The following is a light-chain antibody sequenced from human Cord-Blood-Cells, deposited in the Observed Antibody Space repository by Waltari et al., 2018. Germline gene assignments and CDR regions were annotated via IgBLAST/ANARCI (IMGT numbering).Light chain of an antibody. J-gene: IGLJ1*01. CDR1: SSDVGIYNL. V-gene: IGLV2-23*01. Sequence: QSALTQPASVSGSPGQSITISCTGTSSDVGIYNLVSWYQQHTGKSPKLMIYAGSKRPSGVSNRFSGSKSGNTASLTISGLQAEDEADYYCCSYAGSSVFGTGTKVTVL. CDR3: CSYAGSSV. CDR2: AGS.